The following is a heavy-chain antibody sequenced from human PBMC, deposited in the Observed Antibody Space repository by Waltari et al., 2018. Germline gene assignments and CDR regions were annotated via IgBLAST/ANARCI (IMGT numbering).Heavy chain of an antibody. Sequence: EVPLVQSGAEVKKPGESLTISCKGSGYSITSYWIGWVSHVPGKGLEWMGIIYPGDSDTRYSPSFQGQVTISADKSISTAYLQWSSLKASDTAMYYCASYGGNSDMGDAFDIWGQGTMVTVSS. CDR2: IYPGDSDT. D-gene: IGHD2-21*02. J-gene: IGHJ3*02. CDR1: GYSITSYW. V-gene: IGHV5-51*03. CDR3: ASYGGNSDMGDAFDI.